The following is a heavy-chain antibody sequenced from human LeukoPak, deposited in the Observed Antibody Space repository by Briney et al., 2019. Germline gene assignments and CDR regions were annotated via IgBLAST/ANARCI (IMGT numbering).Heavy chain of an antibody. CDR2: ISGSGDST. V-gene: IGHV3-23*01. Sequence: GGSLRLSCAASGFTFTNYAMSWVRQALGKGLEWVSAISGSGDSTYYADSVEGRFTISRDNSKNTLYLQMNSLRAEDTAVYYCARWGAAPHYWYFDLWGRGTLVTVSS. CDR1: GFTFTNYA. J-gene: IGHJ2*01. CDR3: ARWGAAPHYWYFDL. D-gene: IGHD3-16*01.